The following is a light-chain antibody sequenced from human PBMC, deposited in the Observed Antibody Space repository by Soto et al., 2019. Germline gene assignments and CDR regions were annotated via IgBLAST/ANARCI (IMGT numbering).Light chain of an antibody. CDR2: AAS. Sequence: DIKMSHSPSSLSASVGDRVTITCRASRGIYTHLAWYQQKPGNAPKLLIYAASTLQSGVPSRFSASGSGTDFILTISALQSEDVGTYFCQTYDKAPWTFGPGTMA. CDR3: QTYDKAPWT. CDR1: RGIYTH. J-gene: IGKJ1*01. V-gene: IGKV1-27*01.